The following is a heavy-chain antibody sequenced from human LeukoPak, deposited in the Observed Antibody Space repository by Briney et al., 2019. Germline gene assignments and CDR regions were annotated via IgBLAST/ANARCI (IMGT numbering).Heavy chain of an antibody. Sequence: SETLSLTCTVSGGSISGYYWSWIGQPPGKGLEWIAYIYYSGSAKYNPSLKSRVTISVDTSKNQFSLKLSSVTAADTAVYYCARLYSNTFDYWGQGTLVTVSS. CDR1: GGSISGYY. D-gene: IGHD4-11*01. V-gene: IGHV4-59*08. J-gene: IGHJ4*02. CDR2: IYYSGSA. CDR3: ARLYSNTFDY.